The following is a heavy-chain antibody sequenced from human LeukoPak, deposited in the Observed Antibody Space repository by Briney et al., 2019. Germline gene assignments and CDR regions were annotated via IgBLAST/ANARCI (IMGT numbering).Heavy chain of an antibody. CDR2: IIPIFGTA. J-gene: IGHJ4*02. CDR1: GGTFSNYA. V-gene: IGHV1-69*01. D-gene: IGHD3-22*01. Sequence: SVKVSCKTSGGTFSNYAISWVRQAPGQGLEWMGGIIPIFGTANYAQKFQGKVTITADESTSTAYMELSSLRSEDTAVYYCARDVGLKYYYDSSGYYYRYFDYWGQGTLVTVSS. CDR3: ARDVGLKYYYDSSGYYYRYFDY.